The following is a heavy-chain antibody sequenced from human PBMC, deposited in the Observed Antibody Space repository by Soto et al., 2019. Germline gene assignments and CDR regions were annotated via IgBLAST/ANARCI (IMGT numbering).Heavy chain of an antibody. V-gene: IGHV3-23*01. CDR2: ISGSGDNT. CDR3: AQRRFTKDYGGNYHY. J-gene: IGHJ4*02. CDR1: GFTFSSDA. D-gene: IGHD4-17*01. Sequence: GGSLRLSCAATGFTFSSDAMNWVRQTPGKGLEWVSGISGSGDNTYYADFVKGRFTISRDNSKNTLYLQLNSLRAEDTAVYYCAQRRFTKDYGGNYHYWGQGTLVTVSS.